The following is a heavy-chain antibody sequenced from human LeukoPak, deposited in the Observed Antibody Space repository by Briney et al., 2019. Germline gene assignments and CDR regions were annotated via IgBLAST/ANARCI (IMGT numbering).Heavy chain of an antibody. Sequence: ASVTVTFKASVYTFTVYYMHWVRQAPGQGLECMGLINPNSGGTNYAHKFQGRVTMTRDTSINTAYMELSRLSSDDTAVYYCARDLDSSGYYFRGFDPWGQGTLVTVSS. CDR2: INPNSGGT. CDR1: VYTFTVYY. V-gene: IGHV1-2*02. D-gene: IGHD3-22*01. J-gene: IGHJ5*02. CDR3: ARDLDSSGYYFRGFDP.